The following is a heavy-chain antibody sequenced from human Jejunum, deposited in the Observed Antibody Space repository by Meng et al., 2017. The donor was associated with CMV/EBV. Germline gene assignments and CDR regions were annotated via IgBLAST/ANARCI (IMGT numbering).Heavy chain of an antibody. D-gene: IGHD2-15*01. V-gene: IGHV1-3*01. CDR1: GYIFNNYA. CDR3: ARDHRSDGSSYSLDP. CDR2: ITAAKTDT. Sequence: SGYIFNNYAMHWVRQAPGQRLEWMGWITAAKTDTIYSQKFQGRVTISRDTSANTAYMELSSLTSEDTAIYYCARDHRSDGSSYSLDPWGQGTLVTVSS. J-gene: IGHJ5*02.